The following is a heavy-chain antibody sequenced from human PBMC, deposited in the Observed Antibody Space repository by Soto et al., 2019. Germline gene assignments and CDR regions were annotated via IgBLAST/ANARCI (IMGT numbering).Heavy chain of an antibody. CDR1: GGSFRNYY. CDR3: TRAGRFPRSWFDP. J-gene: IGHJ5*02. Sequence: SETLSLTCGVYGGSFRNYYWIWVRQPPGKGLEWIGEVNHSGEATYNPSLQSRITISLDTSNNQFSLKMTSVTAADTAMYFCTRAGRFPRSWFDPWGQGTQVTVSS. CDR2: VNHSGEA. V-gene: IGHV4-34*01. D-gene: IGHD3-10*01.